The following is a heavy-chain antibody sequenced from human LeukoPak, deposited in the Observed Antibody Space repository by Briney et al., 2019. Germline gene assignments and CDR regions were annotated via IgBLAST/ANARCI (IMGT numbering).Heavy chain of an antibody. CDR2: IYYSGST. V-gene: IGHV4-59*01. CDR1: GGSISSYY. D-gene: IGHD3-22*01. J-gene: IGHJ5*02. CDR3: ASSRDHYDSSGYYESWFDP. Sequence: SETLSLTCTVSGGSISSYYWSWIRQPPGKGLEWIGYIYYSGSTNYNPSLKSRVTISVDTSKNQFSLKLSSVTAADTAVYYCASSRDHYDSSGYYESWFDPWGQGTLVTVSS.